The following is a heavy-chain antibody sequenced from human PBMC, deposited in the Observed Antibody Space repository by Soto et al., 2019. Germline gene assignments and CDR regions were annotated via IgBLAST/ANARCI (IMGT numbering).Heavy chain of an antibody. Sequence: LMVDCKAWGCTFTAYYINWVRQAPGQGLEWMGWINPHSGVTNYAQKFQGRVTMTRDTSIRTAYMELSSLTSDDTAVYYCARDFSEWEPSLLDSWGQGPLVTVAS. CDR2: INPHSGVT. CDR1: GCTFTAYY. CDR3: ARDFSEWEPSLLDS. J-gene: IGHJ4*02. D-gene: IGHD1-26*01. V-gene: IGHV1-2*02.